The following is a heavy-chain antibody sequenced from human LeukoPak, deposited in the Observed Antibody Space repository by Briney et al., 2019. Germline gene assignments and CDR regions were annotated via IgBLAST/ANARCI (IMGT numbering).Heavy chain of an antibody. CDR2: INQSGRT. CDR1: GVSFSAYY. D-gene: IGHD6-13*01. V-gene: IGHV4-34*01. Sequence: SETLSLTCAVYGVSFSAYYWNWIRQTPGKGLEWIGEINQSGRTKYNPSLKSRVTISVDTSQNQFSLRLSSVTAADTAVYYCARGRYVTTRGGAAAGFLDYWGQGTLVTVSS. J-gene: IGHJ4*02. CDR3: ARGRYVTTRGGAAAGFLDY.